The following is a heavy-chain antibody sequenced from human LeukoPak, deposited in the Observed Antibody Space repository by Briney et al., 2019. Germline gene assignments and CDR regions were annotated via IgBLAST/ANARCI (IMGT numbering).Heavy chain of an antibody. V-gene: IGHV3-23*01. CDR1: GFTFSSYG. Sequence: GGSLRLSCEAPGFTFSSYGMSWVRQAPGKGLEWLSAITGSGGSTYYTDSVKGRFTISRDNSKNTLDLQMNSLRVEDTAVYFCAKDKDTPATAQPQRGYFESWGQGTLVTVSS. J-gene: IGHJ4*02. CDR3: AKDKDTPATAQPQRGYFES. D-gene: IGHD2-15*01. CDR2: ITGSGGST.